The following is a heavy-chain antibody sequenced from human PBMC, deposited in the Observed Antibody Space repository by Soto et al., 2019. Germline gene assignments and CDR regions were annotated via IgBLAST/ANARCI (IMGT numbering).Heavy chain of an antibody. D-gene: IGHD6-6*01. Sequence: PSETLSLTCAVSGDSIIGIYHWAWIRQSPGRGLEWIASIYHTGTTYYTPSLESRVTISVDTSKNQFSLRLSSVTPTDTAVYYCARRSSSSLGSLFDPWGRGILVTVSS. CDR3: ARRSSSSLGSLFDP. V-gene: IGHV4-38-2*01. J-gene: IGHJ5*02. CDR1: GDSIIGIYH. CDR2: IYHTGTT.